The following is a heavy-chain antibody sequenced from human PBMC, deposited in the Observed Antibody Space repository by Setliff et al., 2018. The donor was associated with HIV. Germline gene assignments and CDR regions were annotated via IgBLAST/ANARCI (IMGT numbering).Heavy chain of an antibody. CDR1: GYTFSSYD. CDR3: ARGGPGSSFGYGWFDP. Sequence: ASVKVSCKASGYTFSSYDINWVRQATGQGLEWMGWMNPNSGNTGYAQKFQGRVTMTRNTSISTAYMELSSLRSEDTAMYYCARGGPGSSFGYGWFDPWGQGTLVTVSS. J-gene: IGHJ5*02. D-gene: IGHD5-18*01. CDR2: MNPNSGNT. V-gene: IGHV1-8*01.